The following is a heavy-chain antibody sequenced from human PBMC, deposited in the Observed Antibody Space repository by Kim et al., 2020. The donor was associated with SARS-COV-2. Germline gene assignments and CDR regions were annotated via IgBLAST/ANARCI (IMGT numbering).Heavy chain of an antibody. D-gene: IGHD6-6*01. V-gene: IGHV3-11*01. Sequence: GSSMNGAESLNGRFSITRDNANKTLSLQMNSLTPEDTAVYYCVREPSNWGQGTLVTVSS. CDR3: VREPSN. J-gene: IGHJ4*02. CDR2: GSSM.